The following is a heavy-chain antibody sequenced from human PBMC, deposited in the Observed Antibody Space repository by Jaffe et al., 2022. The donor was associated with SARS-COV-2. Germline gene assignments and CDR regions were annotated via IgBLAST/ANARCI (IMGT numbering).Heavy chain of an antibody. CDR1: GFTFSSYS. J-gene: IGHJ4*02. CDR2: ISGGSHGNT. V-gene: IGHV3-48*02. D-gene: IGHD1-7*01. CDR3: ARDSNYVFDY. Sequence: EVQLVESGGGLIQPGGSLRLSCAASGFTFSSYSVNWVRQAPGKGLEWISYISGGSHGNTDYADSVKGRFTISRDNARNSLYLQMNSLRDEDTAIYYCARDSNYVFDYWGQGMLVTVSS.